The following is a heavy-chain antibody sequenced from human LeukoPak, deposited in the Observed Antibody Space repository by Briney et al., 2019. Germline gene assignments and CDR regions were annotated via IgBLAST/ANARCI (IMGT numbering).Heavy chain of an antibody. CDR1: GFTFSSYA. D-gene: IGHD4-17*01. Sequence: GGSLRLSCSASGFTFSSYAMHWVRQAPGKGLEYVSAISSNGGSTYYADSVKGRFTISRDNSKNTLYLQMSSLRAEDTAVYYCVKDRGFGDYEGAEWSFDYWGQGTLVTVSS. CDR3: VKDRGFGDYEGAEWSFDY. CDR2: ISSNGGST. V-gene: IGHV3-64D*06. J-gene: IGHJ4*02.